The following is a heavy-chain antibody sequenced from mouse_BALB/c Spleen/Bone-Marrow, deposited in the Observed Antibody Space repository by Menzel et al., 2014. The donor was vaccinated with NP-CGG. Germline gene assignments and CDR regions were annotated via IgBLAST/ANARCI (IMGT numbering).Heavy chain of an antibody. CDR1: GYAFSNFW. CDR2: IHPGDGDT. CDR3: ARVYYGNLDY. J-gene: IGHJ2*01. V-gene: IGHV1-80*01. Sequence: VQLQQSGAELVRPGSSVKISCKASGYAFSNFWMNWVKQRPGQGLEWIGQIHPGDGDTNNNGKFKGKATLTTDKSSSTAYMQLSSLSSEDSAVYFCARVYYGNLDYWGQGTTLTVPS. D-gene: IGHD2-1*01.